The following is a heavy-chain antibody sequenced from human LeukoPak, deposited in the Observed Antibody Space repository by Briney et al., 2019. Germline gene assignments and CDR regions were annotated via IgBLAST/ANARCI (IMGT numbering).Heavy chain of an antibody. CDR1: GGSFSGYY. V-gene: IGHV4-34*01. D-gene: IGHD6-13*01. CDR3: AKYIAAAGRDAFDI. Sequence: SETLSLTCAVYGGSFSGYYWSWIRQPPGKGLEWIGEINHSGSTNYNPSLKSRVTISVDTSKNQFSLKLSSVTAADTAVYYCAKYIAAAGRDAFDIWGQGTMVTVSS. J-gene: IGHJ3*02. CDR2: INHSGST.